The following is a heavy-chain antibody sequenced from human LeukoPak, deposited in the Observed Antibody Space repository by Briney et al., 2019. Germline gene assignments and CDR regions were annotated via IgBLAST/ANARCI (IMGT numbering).Heavy chain of an antibody. CDR3: AGGRSNYYGMDV. CDR2: IYYNWNT. J-gene: IGHJ6*02. CDR1: DGSINSYY. Sequence: SETLSLTCSVSDGSINSYYWNWIRRPPGKGLEWIGYIYYNWNTNYSPSLKSRVTMSVDTSKNLFSLKVSSVTAADTAVYYCAGGRSNYYGMDVWGQGTTVTVSS. V-gene: IGHV4-59*01. D-gene: IGHD1-26*01.